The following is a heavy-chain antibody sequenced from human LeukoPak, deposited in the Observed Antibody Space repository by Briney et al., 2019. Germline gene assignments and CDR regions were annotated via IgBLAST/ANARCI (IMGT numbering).Heavy chain of an antibody. CDR2: ISYDGSNK. Sequence: GGSLRLSCAASGFTFTSYTMNWVRQAPGKGREWVAVISYDGSNKYYADSVKGRFTISRDNSKNTLYLQMNSLRDEDTAVYYCARDIREQLGYYYYGMDVWGQGTTVTVSS. D-gene: IGHD6-13*01. J-gene: IGHJ6*02. CDR1: GFTFTSYT. CDR3: ARDIREQLGYYYYGMDV. V-gene: IGHV3-30-3*01.